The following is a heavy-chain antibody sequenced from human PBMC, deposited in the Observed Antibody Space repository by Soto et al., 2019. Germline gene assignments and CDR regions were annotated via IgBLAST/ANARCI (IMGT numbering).Heavy chain of an antibody. D-gene: IGHD2-2*03. Sequence: VGSLRLSCAASGFTFSDRAMHWVRQAPGKGREWLAIIWSDGSEKFYAGSVKGRFTISRDDSKNTVYLQMNTLSAEDTAMYYCARALFPDVDIYAMDVWGQGTAVTVS. J-gene: IGHJ6*02. CDR2: IWSDGSEK. CDR3: ARALFPDVDIYAMDV. CDR1: GFTFSDRA. V-gene: IGHV3-33*01.